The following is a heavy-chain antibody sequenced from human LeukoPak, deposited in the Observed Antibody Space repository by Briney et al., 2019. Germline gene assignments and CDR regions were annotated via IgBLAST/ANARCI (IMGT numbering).Heavy chain of an antibody. Sequence: ASVKVSCKASGYTFTSYYMHWVRQAPGQGLEWMGIINPSGGSTGYAQKFQGRVTMTRDTSTSTVYMELSSLRSEDTAVYYCAKDLRGSVTRYWGQGTLVTVSS. J-gene: IGHJ4*02. CDR3: AKDLRGSVTRY. CDR1: GYTFTSYY. D-gene: IGHD4-17*01. CDR2: INPSGGST. V-gene: IGHV1-46*01.